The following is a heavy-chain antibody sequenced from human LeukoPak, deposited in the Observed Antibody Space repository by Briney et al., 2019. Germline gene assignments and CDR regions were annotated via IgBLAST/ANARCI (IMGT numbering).Heavy chain of an antibody. CDR3: GRAFPPLRTSSAGDL. V-gene: IGHV3-21*01. D-gene: IGHD3-16*01. CDR2: ISGRSSHI. J-gene: IGHJ1*01. CDR1: GFSFSDYD. Sequence: GGSLRLSCSASGFSFSDYDMNWVRQAPGKGVEWVSAISGRSSHIYYGESVKGRFTISRDNAKNSLYLQMDSLGVEDTAVYYCGRAFPPLRTSSAGDLWGQGTLVIVSS.